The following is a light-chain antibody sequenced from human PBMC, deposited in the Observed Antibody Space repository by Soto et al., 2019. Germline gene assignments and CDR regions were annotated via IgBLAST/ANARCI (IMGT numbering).Light chain of an antibody. CDR2: DAS. CDR1: QSVSSY. CDR3: QLYSRSPRQIT. Sequence: EIVLAQSPATLALSPWERATLSCGASQSVSSYLSWYQQKPGQAPRLLIYDASNRATGIPARFSGSGSGTDCTLTISRLEPEDFAVYYCQLYSRSPRQITFGQGTRLE. V-gene: IGKV3-11*01. J-gene: IGKJ5*01.